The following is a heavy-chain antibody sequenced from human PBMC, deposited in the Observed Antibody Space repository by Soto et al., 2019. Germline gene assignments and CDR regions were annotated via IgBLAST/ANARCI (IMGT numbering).Heavy chain of an antibody. CDR1: GGSISSYY. CDR3: ARVDSGSYYRYFDY. V-gene: IGHV4-59*01. Sequence: SETLSLTCTVSGGSISSYYWSWIRQPPGKGLEWIGYIYYSGSTNYNPSLKSRVTISVDTSKNQFSLKLSSVTAAGTAVYYCARVDSGSYYRYFDYWGQGTLVTVSS. J-gene: IGHJ4*02. D-gene: IGHD1-26*01. CDR2: IYYSGST.